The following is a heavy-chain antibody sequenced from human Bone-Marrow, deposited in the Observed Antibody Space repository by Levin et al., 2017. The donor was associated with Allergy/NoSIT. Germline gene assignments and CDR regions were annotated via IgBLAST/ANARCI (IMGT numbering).Heavy chain of an antibody. V-gene: IGHV3-15*01. CDR3: ATDISYYYGSGSFVY. CDR1: GFTFTNAW. J-gene: IGHJ4*02. CDR2: IRTNRDGGTT. Sequence: PGGSLRLSCAASGFTFTNAWMSWVRQAPGKGLEWVGHIRTNRDGGTTDYAAPVEGRFTISRDDSENKVFLQMNSLKSEDTGVYYCATDISYYYGSGSFVYWGQGTLVTASS. D-gene: IGHD3-10*01.